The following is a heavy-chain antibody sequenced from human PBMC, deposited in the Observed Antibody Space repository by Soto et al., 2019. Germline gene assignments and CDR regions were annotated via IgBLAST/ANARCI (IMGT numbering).Heavy chain of an antibody. Sequence: GGSLRLSCAASGFTFSNAWMSWVRQAPGKGLEWVGLIKSKTDGGTTDYAAPVKGRFTISRDDSKNTLYLQMNSLKTEDTAVYYCTTEDIVVVPAAIYYGMDVWGQGTTVTVSS. CDR1: GFTFSNAW. V-gene: IGHV3-15*01. J-gene: IGHJ6*02. CDR3: TTEDIVVVPAAIYYGMDV. CDR2: IKSKTDGGTT. D-gene: IGHD2-2*01.